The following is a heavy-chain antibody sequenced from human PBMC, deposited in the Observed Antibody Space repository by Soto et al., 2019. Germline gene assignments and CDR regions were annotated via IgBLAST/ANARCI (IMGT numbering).Heavy chain of an antibody. V-gene: IGHV4-30-4*01. J-gene: IGHJ6*04. CDR1: GGSISRGGYY. CDR2: IYYSGST. Sequence: SEALSLPCTVSGGSISRGGYYWSWIRQPPGKGLEWIGYIYYSGSTYYNPSLKSRVTISVDTSKNQFSLKLSSVTAADTAVYYCASSPTGHYYSRGSYGALVTCGKRTTATVSS. CDR3: ASSPTGHYYSRGSYGALVT. D-gene: IGHD3-22*01.